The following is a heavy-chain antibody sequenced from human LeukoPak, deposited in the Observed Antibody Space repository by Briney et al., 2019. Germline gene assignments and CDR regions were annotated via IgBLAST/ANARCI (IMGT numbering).Heavy chain of an antibody. CDR3: ARAGYCSGGSCYTFDY. CDR2: INAGNGHT. Sequence: GVSVKVSCKASGYTFTSYGFSWVRQAPGQRLEWMGWINAGNGHTRDSQKFQGRVTITGDTSASTAYMELSSLRSEDTAVYYCARAGYCSGGSCYTFDYWGQGTLVTVSS. J-gene: IGHJ4*02. V-gene: IGHV1-3*01. D-gene: IGHD2-15*01. CDR1: GYTFTSYG.